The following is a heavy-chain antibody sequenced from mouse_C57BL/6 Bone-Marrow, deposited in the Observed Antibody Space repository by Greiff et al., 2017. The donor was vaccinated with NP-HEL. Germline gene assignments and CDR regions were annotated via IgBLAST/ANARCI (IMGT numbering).Heavy chain of an antibody. CDR2: IYPGNSDT. Sequence: VQLQQSGTVLARPGASVKLSCKTSGYTFTSYWMHWVKQRPGQGLEWIGAIYPGNSDTSYNQKFKGKATLTAVTSASTAYMELSSLTNEDSAVYYSRYGNYRTWFACWGQGTLVTVAA. CDR3: RYGNYRTWFAC. J-gene: IGHJ3*01. V-gene: IGHV1-5*01. D-gene: IGHD2-1*01. CDR1: GYTFTSYW.